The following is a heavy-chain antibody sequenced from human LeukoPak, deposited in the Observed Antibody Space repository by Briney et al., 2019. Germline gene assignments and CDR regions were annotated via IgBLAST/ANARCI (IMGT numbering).Heavy chain of an antibody. J-gene: IGHJ4*02. V-gene: IGHV4-59*01. D-gene: IGHD3-3*01. CDR3: ARAGRSGKADY. CDR1: GGSISNYY. CDR2: IYYSGST. Sequence: SETLSLTCTVSGGSISNYYWSWIRQPPGKGLEWVGYIYYSGSTIYNPSLKSRVTISVVTSKNQFSLKLNSVTAADTAVYYCARAGRSGKADYWGQGTPVTVSS.